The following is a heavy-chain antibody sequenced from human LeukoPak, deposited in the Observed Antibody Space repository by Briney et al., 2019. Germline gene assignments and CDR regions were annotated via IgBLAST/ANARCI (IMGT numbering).Heavy chain of an antibody. CDR1: GGSITTTNW. CDR2: VHLDGRT. CDR3: AREGGFYRPLDY. Sequence: DPSETLSLTYGVSGGSITTTNWWTWVRQPPGKGLEWIGEVHLDGRTNYNPPLESRLTISVDLSENHISLRLTSVTAADTAVYYCAREGGFYRPLDYSGQGTLVTVSS. D-gene: IGHD3-3*01. V-gene: IGHV4-4*02. J-gene: IGHJ4*02.